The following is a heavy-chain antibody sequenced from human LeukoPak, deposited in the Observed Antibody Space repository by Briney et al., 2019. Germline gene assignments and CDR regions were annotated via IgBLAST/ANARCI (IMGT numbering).Heavy chain of an antibody. Sequence: ASVKVSCKASGYTFTSYYMHWVRQAPGQGLEWMGIINPSGGSTTYAQKLQGRVTMTRDTSTSTVYMVLSSLRSEDTAVYYCARAVADFDYWGQGTLVTVSS. CDR1: GYTFTSYY. CDR2: INPSGGST. J-gene: IGHJ4*02. CDR3: ARAVADFDY. D-gene: IGHD6-19*01. V-gene: IGHV1-46*01.